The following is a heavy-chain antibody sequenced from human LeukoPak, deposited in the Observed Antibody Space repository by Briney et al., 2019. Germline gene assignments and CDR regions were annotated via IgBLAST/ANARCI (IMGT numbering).Heavy chain of an antibody. J-gene: IGHJ3*01. Sequence: ASVKVSCKASGYTISHYGPSWVRQAPGQGLEWMGWISADTTETNYAQKFQDRVTLTTDTSTTTTYMDLRSLTSGDTAIYYCARVLATVMVGPLDVWGQGTMVTVSS. CDR3: ARVLATVMVGPLDV. D-gene: IGHD1-1*01. CDR2: ISADTTET. V-gene: IGHV1-18*01. CDR1: GYTISHYG.